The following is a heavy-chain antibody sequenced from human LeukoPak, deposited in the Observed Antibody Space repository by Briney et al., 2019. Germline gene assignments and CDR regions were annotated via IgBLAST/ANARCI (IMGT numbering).Heavy chain of an antibody. Sequence: ASVKVSCKASGYTFTGYYMHWVRQAPGQGLEWMGWINPNSGGTNYAQKFQDRVTMTRDTSISTAYMELSRLRSDDTAVYYCARDRSEPLQAFDIWGQGTMVTVSS. J-gene: IGHJ3*02. CDR3: ARDRSEPLQAFDI. V-gene: IGHV1-2*02. CDR2: INPNSGGT. D-gene: IGHD1-14*01. CDR1: GYTFTGYY.